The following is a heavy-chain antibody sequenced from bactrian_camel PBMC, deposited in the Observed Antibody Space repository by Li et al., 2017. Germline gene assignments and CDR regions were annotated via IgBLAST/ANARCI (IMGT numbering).Heavy chain of an antibody. CDR2: INSGGNS. CDR3: AADRGTIHDCGGGAWVHY. Sequence: HVQLVESGGDSVQAGGSLRLSCEASGYIYCMAWFRQIPGKEREGIASINSGGNSNYADSVKGRFTISRDNAKNTLYLQMDSLKPEDTAVYYCAADRGTIHDCGGGAWVHYWGQGTQVTVS. J-gene: IGHJ4*01. D-gene: IGHD7*01. CDR1: GYIYC. V-gene: IGHV3S53*01.